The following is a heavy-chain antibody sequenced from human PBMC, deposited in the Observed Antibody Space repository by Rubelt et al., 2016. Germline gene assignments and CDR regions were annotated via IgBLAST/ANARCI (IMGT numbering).Heavy chain of an antibody. J-gene: IGHJ6*02. CDR3: ARHVSSGWYYYYGMDV. V-gene: IGHV4-34*01. CDR2: IYYSGST. Sequence: QVQLQQWGAGLLKPSETLSLTCAVYGGSFSGYYWSWIRQPPGKGLEWIGSIYYSGSTNYNPSLKSRVTITVDTSKNQFPRKLSSVTAADTAVYYCARHVSSGWYYYYGMDVWGQGTTVTVSS. D-gene: IGHD6-19*01. CDR1: GGSFSGYY.